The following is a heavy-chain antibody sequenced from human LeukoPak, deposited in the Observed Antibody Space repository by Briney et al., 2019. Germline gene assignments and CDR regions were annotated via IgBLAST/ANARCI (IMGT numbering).Heavy chain of an antibody. Sequence: PGGSLRLSCAASTFTFNTYWMSWVRQAPGKGLEWVATIKRDGTEKYYVDPVKGRFTISRDNAKNSLYLQMNNLRVEDTAVYYCARLVGDRTIYDYWGQGTLVTVSS. V-gene: IGHV3-7*01. J-gene: IGHJ4*02. D-gene: IGHD1-26*01. CDR1: TFTFNTYW. CDR2: IKRDGTEK. CDR3: ARLVGDRTIYDY.